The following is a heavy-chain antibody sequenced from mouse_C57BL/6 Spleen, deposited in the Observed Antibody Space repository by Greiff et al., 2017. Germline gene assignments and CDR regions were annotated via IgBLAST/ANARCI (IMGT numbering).Heavy chain of an antibody. V-gene: IGHV2-5*01. CDR2: IWRGGST. D-gene: IGHD2-12*01. Sequence: VQLQESGPGLVQPSQSLSITCTVSGFSLTSYGVHWVRQSPGKGLEWLGVIWRGGSTDYNAAFMSRLSITKDNSKSQVFFKMNSLQADDTAIYYCAKETSQLDWYFDVWGTGTTVTVSS. CDR3: AKETSQLDWYFDV. J-gene: IGHJ1*03. CDR1: GFSLTSYG.